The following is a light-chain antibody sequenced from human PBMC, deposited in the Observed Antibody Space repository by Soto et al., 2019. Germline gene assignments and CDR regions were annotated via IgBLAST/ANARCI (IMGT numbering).Light chain of an antibody. J-gene: IGLJ7*01. CDR1: SSNIGNFY. Sequence: QAVVTQPPSASWTPGQRVTTSCFGSSSNIGNFYVYWYQQLPGTAPKLLLYKNNQRPLGVPDRFSGSKSGTSASLAISGLRSEDEADYYCAAWDDSLSGPGVFGGGTQLTVL. CDR2: KNN. CDR3: AAWDDSLSGPGV. V-gene: IGLV1-47*01.